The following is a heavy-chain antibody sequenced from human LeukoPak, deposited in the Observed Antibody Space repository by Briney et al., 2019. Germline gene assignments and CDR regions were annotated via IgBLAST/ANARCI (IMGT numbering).Heavy chain of an antibody. Sequence: PRGSLRPSCAPSGFTLADYAMHWVRPAPGKGLEWVSSISRSSSYIFYADSVKGRFTISRDNAKNSLYLQMNSLRAEDTAVYYCARSGGVDNWFDPWGQGTLVTVSS. D-gene: IGHD3-10*01. CDR3: ARSGGVDNWFDP. J-gene: IGHJ5*02. V-gene: IGHV3-21*01. CDR1: GFTLADYA. CDR2: ISRSSSYI.